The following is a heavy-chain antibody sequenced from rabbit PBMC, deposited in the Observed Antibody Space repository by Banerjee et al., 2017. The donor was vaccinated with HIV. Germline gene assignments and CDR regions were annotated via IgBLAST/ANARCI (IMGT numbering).Heavy chain of an antibody. V-gene: IGHV1S40*01. Sequence: QSLEESGGDLVKPGASLTLTCTASGFSFSSSYYMCWVRQAPGKGLEWIACIYAGSSGGTYYASWAKGRFTISKTSSTTVTLQMTSLTAADTATYFCARDTPDPSGYVLDLWGQGTLVTVS. J-gene: IGHJ4*01. CDR1: GFSFSSSYY. CDR2: IYAGSSGGT. CDR3: ARDTPDPSGYVLDL. D-gene: IGHD6-1*01.